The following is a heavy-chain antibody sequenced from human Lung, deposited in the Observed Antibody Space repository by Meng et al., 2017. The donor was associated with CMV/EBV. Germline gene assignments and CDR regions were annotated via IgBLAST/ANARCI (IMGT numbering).Heavy chain of an antibody. CDR1: CSAYD. D-gene: IGHD2-15*01. J-gene: IGHJ5*02. CDR2: INHSGST. Sequence: CSAYDWSWIRQPPGKGLEWIGQINHSGSTNYNPSLKSRVTISVDTSKNQFSLKLSYVTAADTAVYYCARATLYCSGGSCYTNWFDPWGQGTLVTVSS. CDR3: ARATLYCSGGSCYTNWFDP. V-gene: IGHV4-34*01.